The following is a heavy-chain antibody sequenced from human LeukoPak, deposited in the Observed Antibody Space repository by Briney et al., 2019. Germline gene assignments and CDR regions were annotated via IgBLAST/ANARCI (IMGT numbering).Heavy chain of an antibody. V-gene: IGHV4-59*01. D-gene: IGHD2-2*01. J-gene: IGHJ5*02. CDR1: GGSISSYY. Sequence: PSETLSLTRTVSGGSISSYYWSWIRQPPGKGLEWIGSIYFSGSTNYNPSLKSRVTISVDTSKKQFSLKLISLTAADTAKYYCARDYCSSTSCHAAKNWFDPWGQGTLVTVSS. CDR2: IYFSGST. CDR3: ARDYCSSTSCHAAKNWFDP.